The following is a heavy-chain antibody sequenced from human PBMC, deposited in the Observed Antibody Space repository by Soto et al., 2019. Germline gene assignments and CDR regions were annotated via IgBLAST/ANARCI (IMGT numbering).Heavy chain of an antibody. Sequence: QVQLQESGPGLVKPSQTLSLTCIVSGDSISSGDYYWSWIRQPPGKGLEWIGYIYSSGNKYYNTSLKSRLTISVDTSKNQCSLDLISVTAADTAVYFCARVHAGGVEWFDPWGQGTLVTVSS. J-gene: IGHJ5*02. CDR3: ARVHAGGVEWFDP. D-gene: IGHD2-15*01. V-gene: IGHV4-30-4*01. CDR2: IYSSGNK. CDR1: GDSISSGDYY.